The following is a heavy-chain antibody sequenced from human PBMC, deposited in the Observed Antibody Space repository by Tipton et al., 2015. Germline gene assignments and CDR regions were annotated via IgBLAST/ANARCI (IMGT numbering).Heavy chain of an antibody. D-gene: IGHD1-1*01. J-gene: IGHJ6*02. V-gene: IGHV4-59*01. CDR2: ILYSGGT. CDR3: ARENAYYYGMDV. CDR1: GTSLSGFY. Sequence: TLSLTCTVSGTSLSGFYWTWIRQPPGTGLEWIGYILYSGGTNYKPSLRGRVSISLDMSKNQFSLKLRSVTAADTAMYFCARENAYYYGMDVWGQGTTVTVSS.